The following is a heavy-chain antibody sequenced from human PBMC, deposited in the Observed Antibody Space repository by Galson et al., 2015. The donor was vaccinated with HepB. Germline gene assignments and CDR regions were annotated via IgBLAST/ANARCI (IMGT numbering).Heavy chain of an antibody. CDR2: ISSDGSKN. D-gene: IGHD2-21*01. CDR1: GFTFRTYT. J-gene: IGHJ5*01. V-gene: IGHV3-30*04. CDR3: ARAENCGGGECWLVDS. Sequence: SLRLSCAASGFTFRTYTFHWFRQAPGKGLEWVALISSDGSKNNYADSARGRFTISRDNSWNTVYQQMSSLRPEDTAVYYCARAENCGGGECWLVDSWGLGTLVTVSS.